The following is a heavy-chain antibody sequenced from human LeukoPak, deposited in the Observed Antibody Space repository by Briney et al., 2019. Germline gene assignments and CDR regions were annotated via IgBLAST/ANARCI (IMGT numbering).Heavy chain of an antibody. J-gene: IGHJ6*03. Sequence: SETLSLTCTVSGGSISSYYWSWIRQPPGKGLEWIGDIYYSGSTNYNPSLKSRVTISVDTSKNQFSLKLSSVTAADTAVYYCARGLRHYYDSSGYYYYYYYMDVWGKGTTVTVSS. D-gene: IGHD3-22*01. CDR3: ARGLRHYYDSSGYYYYYYYMDV. V-gene: IGHV4-59*12. CDR2: IYYSGST. CDR1: GGSISSYY.